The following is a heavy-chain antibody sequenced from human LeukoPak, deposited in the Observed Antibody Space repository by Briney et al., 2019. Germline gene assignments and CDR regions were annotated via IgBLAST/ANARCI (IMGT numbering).Heavy chain of an antibody. CDR3: ASDLAVLRFLEWSPGMDV. D-gene: IGHD3-3*01. V-gene: IGHV4-30-4*01. CDR2: IYYSGST. CDR1: GGSISSGDYY. Sequence: SETLSLTCTVSGGSISSGDYYWSWIRQLPGKGLEWFGYIYYSGSTYYNPSLKSRVTISVDTSKNQFSLKLSSVTAADTAVYYCASDLAVLRFLEWSPGMDVWGQGTTVTVSS. J-gene: IGHJ6*02.